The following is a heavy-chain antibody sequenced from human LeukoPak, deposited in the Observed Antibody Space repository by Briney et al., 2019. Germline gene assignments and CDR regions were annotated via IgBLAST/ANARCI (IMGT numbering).Heavy chain of an antibody. CDR1: GGSFSGYY. D-gene: IGHD1-7*01. CDR2: ISGSGGST. CDR3: AKGEELLYYFDY. J-gene: IGHJ4*02. Sequence: PSETLSLTCAVYGGSFSGYYWSWVRQAPGKGLEWVSAISGSGGSTYYADSVKGRFTISRDNSKNTLYLQMNSLRAEDTAVYYCAKGEELLYYFDYWGQGTLVTVSS. V-gene: IGHV3-23*01.